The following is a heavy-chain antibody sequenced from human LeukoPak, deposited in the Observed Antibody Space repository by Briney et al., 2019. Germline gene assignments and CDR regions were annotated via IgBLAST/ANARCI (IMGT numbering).Heavy chain of an antibody. Sequence: GGSLRLSCAASGFTFSSYAMSWVRQAPEKGLEWVSATIGSGGNTYYSDSVKGRFTISRDNSKNTLYLQMNSLRAEDTAVYYCAKGPTYSTGYYFDYWGQGTLVTVSS. CDR3: AKGPTYSTGYYFDY. D-gene: IGHD2-8*02. CDR1: GFTFSSYA. CDR2: TIGSGGNT. J-gene: IGHJ4*02. V-gene: IGHV3-23*01.